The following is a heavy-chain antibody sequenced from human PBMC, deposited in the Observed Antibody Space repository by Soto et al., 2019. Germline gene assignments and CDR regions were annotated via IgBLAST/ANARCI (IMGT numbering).Heavy chain of an antibody. V-gene: IGHV1-18*04. CDR3: ARGPGGATKPYYYYAMDV. D-gene: IGHD1-26*01. Sequence: QVHLVQSGGEVKKPGTSVKVSCKASGYTFNSHGISWVRQAPGQGLEWMGWINTYSGKTNYAQKFQGRVTMTTTTPTNPTYLELRSLRSGDTAVYYCARGPGGATKPYYYYAMDVWGQGTPITVSS. CDR1: GYTFNSHG. J-gene: IGHJ6*01. CDR2: INTYSGKT.